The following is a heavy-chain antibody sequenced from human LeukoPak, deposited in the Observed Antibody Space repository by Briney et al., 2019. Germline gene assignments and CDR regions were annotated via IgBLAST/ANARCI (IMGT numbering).Heavy chain of an antibody. CDR1: GGSISSGGYS. J-gene: IGHJ4*02. Sequence: SETLSLTCAVSGGSISSGGYSWRWIRQPPGKGLEWIGYIYHSGSTYYNPSLKSRVTISVDRSKNQFSLKLSSVTAADTAVYYCARAYDYVWGSYRRSAYYFDYWGQGTLVTVPS. CDR2: IYHSGST. D-gene: IGHD3-16*02. CDR3: ARAYDYVWGSYRRSAYYFDY. V-gene: IGHV4-30-2*01.